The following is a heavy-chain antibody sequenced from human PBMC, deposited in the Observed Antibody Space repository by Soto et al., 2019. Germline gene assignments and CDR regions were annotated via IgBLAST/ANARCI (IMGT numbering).Heavy chain of an antibody. Sequence: SDTLSLTCIVSGGSITRRSSYWAWIRQPPGKGLEWVGTFYDGSTYHNPSLRSRITIAVDTSKNQSSLKLNSVAAADTAFYYCATTRGLAVGGSFDYWGQGMLVTVSS. CDR3: ATTRGLAVGGSFDY. V-gene: IGHV4-39*01. J-gene: IGHJ4*02. CDR1: GGSITRRSSY. D-gene: IGHD3-10*01. CDR2: FYDGST.